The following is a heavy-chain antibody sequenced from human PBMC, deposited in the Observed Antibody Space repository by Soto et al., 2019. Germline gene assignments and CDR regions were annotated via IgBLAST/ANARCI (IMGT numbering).Heavy chain of an antibody. J-gene: IGHJ6*02. CDR1: GGSISSSSYY. V-gene: IGHV4-39*01. Sequence: SETLSLTCTVSGGSISSSSYYWGWIRQPPGKGLEWIGSIFYSGSTYYNPSLKSRVTISVDTSKNQFSLKLTSVTAADTAVYYCARAKGERRTGTTRYYGLDVWVQGTMVT. CDR2: IFYSGST. D-gene: IGHD1-1*01. CDR3: ARAKGERRTGTTRYYGLDV.